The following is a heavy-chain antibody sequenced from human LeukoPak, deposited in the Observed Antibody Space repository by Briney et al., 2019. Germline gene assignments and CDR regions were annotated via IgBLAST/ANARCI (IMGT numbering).Heavy chain of an antibody. Sequence: ASVKVSCKTSGYLFTGFYIHWVRQVPGQGLEWMGWINPNNGDTKSAPNFQGKVAMTRVTSINTAYMEVSGLTPDDTAIYFCAKRGGALSHWGQGTPVTVTS. CDR2: INPNNGDT. J-gene: IGHJ4*02. CDR1: GYLFTGFY. CDR3: AKRGGALSH. V-gene: IGHV1-2*02. D-gene: IGHD2-21*01.